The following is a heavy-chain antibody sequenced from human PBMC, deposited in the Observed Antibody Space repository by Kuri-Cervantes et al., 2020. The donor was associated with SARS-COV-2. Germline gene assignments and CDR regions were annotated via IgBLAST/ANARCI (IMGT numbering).Heavy chain of an antibody. CDR3: AKDRIGVPDF. V-gene: IGHV3-30*18. CDR1: GFNFSRTD. Sequence: GGSLRLSCAASGFNFSRTDMHWVRQAPGKGLEWVAVISNDGKNKKSIASGKGRFTISRDSSQNILYLQMKSLTGEDTAIYYCAKDRIGVPDFWGQGTLVTVSS. J-gene: IGHJ4*02. CDR2: ISNDGKNK. D-gene: IGHD2-15*01.